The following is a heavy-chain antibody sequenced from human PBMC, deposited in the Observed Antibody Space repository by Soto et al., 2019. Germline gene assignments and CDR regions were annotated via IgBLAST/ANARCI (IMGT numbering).Heavy chain of an antibody. D-gene: IGHD6-13*01. CDR1: GFTFKLYT. Sequence: EVQLVESGGGLVKPGGSLRLSCAASGFTFKLYTMHWVRQAPGKGLAWVSFCTPSSSSISYADSVEGRFTISRDNARNSLYLQIHHLRAEDTAVYYCARDAASSLDHWGQGTLVTVSS. CDR2: CTPSSSSI. J-gene: IGHJ4*02. CDR3: ARDAASSLDH. V-gene: IGHV3-21*01.